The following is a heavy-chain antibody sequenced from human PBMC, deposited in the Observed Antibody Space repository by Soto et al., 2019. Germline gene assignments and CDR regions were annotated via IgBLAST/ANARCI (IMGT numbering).Heavy chain of an antibody. V-gene: IGHV3-23*01. CDR2: ISGSGGST. Sequence: GGFLRLSCAASGFTFSSYAMSWVRQAPGKGLEWVSAISGSGGSTYYADSVKGRFTISRDNSKNTLYLQMNSLRAEDTAVYYCANYAKEGVTMVRGVTAFDIWGQGTMVTVSS. CDR1: GFTFSSYA. J-gene: IGHJ3*02. CDR3: ANYAKEGVTMVRGVTAFDI. D-gene: IGHD3-10*01.